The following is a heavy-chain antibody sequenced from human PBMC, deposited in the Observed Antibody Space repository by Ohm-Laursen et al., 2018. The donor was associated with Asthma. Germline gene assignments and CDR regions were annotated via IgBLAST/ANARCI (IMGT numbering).Heavy chain of an antibody. CDR3: ARGTGTTNNWFDP. J-gene: IGHJ5*02. CDR1: GGSISSGGYY. Sequence: SQTLSLTCTVSGGSISSGGYYWNWFRQHPGKGLEWIGSIYYSGSTYYNPSLKSRVTISVDTSKNQFSLKLSSVTAADTAVYYCARGTGTTNNWFDPWGQGTLVTVSS. V-gene: IGHV4-31*03. D-gene: IGHD1-7*01. CDR2: IYYSGST.